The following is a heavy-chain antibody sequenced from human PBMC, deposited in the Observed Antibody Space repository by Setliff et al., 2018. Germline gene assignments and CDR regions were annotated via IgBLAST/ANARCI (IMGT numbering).Heavy chain of an antibody. J-gene: IGHJ4*02. CDR1: GASITGSFF. CDR2: FSLSGTT. CDR3: ARGMTPPGAPAWYYFDS. V-gene: IGHV4-4*07. D-gene: IGHD2-8*02. Sequence: PETLSLTCTVSGASITGSFFWSWIRQPAGKGLEWIGRFSLSGTTNYNPSLRSRVTMSADVSKNQFSLRLTSVTAADTALYYCARGMTPPGAPAWYYFDSWGQGTLVTVSS.